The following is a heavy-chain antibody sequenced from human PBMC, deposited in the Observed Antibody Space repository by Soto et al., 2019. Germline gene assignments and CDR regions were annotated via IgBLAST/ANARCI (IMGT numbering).Heavy chain of an antibody. J-gene: IGHJ6*02. Sequence: EVQLLESGGGLVQPRGSLRLSCAASGFTFSSYAMSWVRQAPGKGLEWVSAISGSGGSRYYADSVKGRFTISRDNSKNTLYLQMNSLRAEDTAVYYCAKDHVGPRGEAGMDVWGQGTTVTVSS. D-gene: IGHD1-26*01. CDR2: ISGSGGSR. CDR3: AKDHVGPRGEAGMDV. CDR1: GFTFSSYA. V-gene: IGHV3-23*01.